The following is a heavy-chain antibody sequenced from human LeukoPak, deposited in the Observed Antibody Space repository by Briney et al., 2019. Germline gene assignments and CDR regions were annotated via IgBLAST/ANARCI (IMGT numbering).Heavy chain of an antibody. CDR2: ISSSSSTI. V-gene: IGHV3-48*04. Sequence: GGSLRLSCAASGFTFSSYSMNWVRQAPGKGLEWVSFISSSSSTIYYADSVKGRFTISRDNAKNSLYLQMNSLRAEDTAVYYCARGPSVRSYYYYMDVWGKGTTVTVSS. D-gene: IGHD3-3*01. CDR3: ARGPSVRSYYYYMDV. J-gene: IGHJ6*03. CDR1: GFTFSSYS.